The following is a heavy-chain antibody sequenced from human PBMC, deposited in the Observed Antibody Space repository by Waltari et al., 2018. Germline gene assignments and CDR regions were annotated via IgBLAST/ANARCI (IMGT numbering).Heavy chain of an antibody. J-gene: IGHJ1*01. CDR1: GFTFSSYA. CDR2: ISGSGGST. Sequence: EVQLVESGGGLVQPGESLRLSCAASGFTFSSYAMRWVRQAPGKGLEWLAAISGSGGSTYYADSVTGRFTISRDNSKNTLYLQMNSLRAEDTAVYYCAKDLVWDFWSGHDGQYFQHWGQVTLVTVSS. CDR3: AKDLVWDFWSGHDGQYFQH. V-gene: IGHV3-23*04. D-gene: IGHD3-3*01.